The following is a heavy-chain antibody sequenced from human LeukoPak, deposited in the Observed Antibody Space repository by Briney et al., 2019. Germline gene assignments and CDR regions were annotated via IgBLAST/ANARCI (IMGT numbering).Heavy chain of an antibody. CDR2: INHSGST. V-gene: IGHV4-34*01. J-gene: IGHJ6*03. D-gene: IGHD1-7*01. CDR1: GGSFSGYY. Sequence: SETLSLTCAVYGGSFSGYYWSWIRQPPGKGLEWIGEINHSGSTNYNPSLKSRVTISVDTSKNQFSLKLSSVTAADTAVYYCARGRKLLSYYYYYMDVWGKGTTVSLSS. CDR3: ARGRKLLSYYYYYMDV.